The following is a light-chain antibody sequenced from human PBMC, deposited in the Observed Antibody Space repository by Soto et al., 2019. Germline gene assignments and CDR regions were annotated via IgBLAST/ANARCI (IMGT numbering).Light chain of an antibody. Sequence: SSELTQPPSVSVSPGQTASITCSGDKLGDKYACWYQQKPGQSPVLVIYQDTKRPSGIPERFSGSNSGNTATLTISGTQAMDEADYYCQAWDISTLVFGGGTKLTVL. CDR3: QAWDISTLV. CDR1: KLGDKY. CDR2: QDT. J-gene: IGLJ2*01. V-gene: IGLV3-1*01.